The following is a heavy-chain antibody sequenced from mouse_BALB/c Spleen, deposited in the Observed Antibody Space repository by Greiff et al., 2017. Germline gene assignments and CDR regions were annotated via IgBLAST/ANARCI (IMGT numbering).Heavy chain of an antibody. Sequence: EVKLEESGGGLVQPGGSRKLSCAASGFTFSDYGMAWVRQAPGKGPEWVAFISNLAYSIYYADTVTGRFTISRENAKNTLYLEMSSLRSEDTAMYYCARVYGYGGYYAMDYWGQGTSVTVSS. V-gene: IGHV5-15*02. J-gene: IGHJ4*01. CDR3: ARVYGYGGYYAMDY. CDR1: GFTFSDYG. CDR2: ISNLAYSI. D-gene: IGHD2-2*01.